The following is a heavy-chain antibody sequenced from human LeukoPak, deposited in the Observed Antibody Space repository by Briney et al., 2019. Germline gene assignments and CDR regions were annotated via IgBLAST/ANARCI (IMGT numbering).Heavy chain of an antibody. CDR1: GFIFSSAW. D-gene: IGHD2-2*01. Sequence: DPGGSLRLSCAASGFIFSSAWMTWVRQAPGKGLEWVGHISNKTNGGTTDYAAPVKGRFIISRDDSKNTLYLQMNSLRTEDTAVYYCARGFCNSASCYQGPFDFWGQGTLVTVSS. V-gene: IGHV3-15*01. CDR2: ISNKTNGGTT. J-gene: IGHJ4*02. CDR3: ARGFCNSASCYQGPFDF.